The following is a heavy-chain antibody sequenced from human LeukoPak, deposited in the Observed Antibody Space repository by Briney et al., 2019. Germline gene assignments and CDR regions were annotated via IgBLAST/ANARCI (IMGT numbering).Heavy chain of an antibody. CDR1: GFTFSSYS. Sequence: GGSLRLSCAASGFTFSSYSMNWVRQAPGKGLEWVSVIYSGGSTYYADSVKGRFTISRDNSKNTLYLQMNSLRAEDTAVYYCARTISGRELDYWGQGTLVTVSS. CDR3: ARTISGRELDY. V-gene: IGHV3-66*01. J-gene: IGHJ4*02. D-gene: IGHD2-15*01. CDR2: IYSGGST.